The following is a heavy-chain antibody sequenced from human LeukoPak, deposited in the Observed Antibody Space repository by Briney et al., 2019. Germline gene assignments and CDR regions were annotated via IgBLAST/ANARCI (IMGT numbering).Heavy chain of an antibody. CDR2: INHSGST. J-gene: IGHJ4*02. D-gene: IGHD6-19*01. CDR1: GGSFSGYY. Sequence: SETLSLTCAVYGGSFSGYYWSWIRKPPGKGLEWIGEINHSGSTNYNPSLKSRVTISVDTSKNQFSVKLSSVTAADTAVYYCARGSSGWYLDYWGQGTLVTVSS. CDR3: ARGSSGWYLDY. V-gene: IGHV4-34*01.